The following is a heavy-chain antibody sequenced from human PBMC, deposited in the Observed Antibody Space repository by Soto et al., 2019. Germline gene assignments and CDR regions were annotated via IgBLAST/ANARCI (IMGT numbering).Heavy chain of an antibody. D-gene: IGHD2-15*01. V-gene: IGHV4-59*01. CDR1: GGSISSYY. CDR2: IYYSGST. J-gene: IGHJ4*02. Sequence: SETLSLTCTVSGGSISSYYWSWIRQPPGKGLEWIGYIYYSGSTNYNPSLKSRVTISVDTSKNQFSLKLSSVTAADTAVYYCARATSGYCSGGSCYSSPTQFDYWGQGTLVTVSS. CDR3: ARATSGYCSGGSCYSSPTQFDY.